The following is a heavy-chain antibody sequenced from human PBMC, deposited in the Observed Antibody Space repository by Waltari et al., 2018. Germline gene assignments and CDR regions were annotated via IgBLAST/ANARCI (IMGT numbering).Heavy chain of an antibody. CDR2: FDPEDGET. J-gene: IGHJ4*02. CDR1: GYTLTESS. D-gene: IGHD3-22*01. Sequence: QVQLVQSGAEVKKPGASVKVPCKVSGYTLTESSMPWVRQAPGKGLEWMGGFDPEDGETIYAQKFQGRVTMTEDTSTDTAYMELSSLRSDDTAVYYCARGSEGYDSSGYSDYWGQGTLVTVSS. V-gene: IGHV1-24*01. CDR3: ARGSEGYDSSGYSDY.